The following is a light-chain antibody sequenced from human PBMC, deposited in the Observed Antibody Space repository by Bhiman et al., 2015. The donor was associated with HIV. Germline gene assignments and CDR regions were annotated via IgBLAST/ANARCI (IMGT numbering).Light chain of an antibody. V-gene: IGLV2-14*03. Sequence: CTGSGSDVGGYNHVSWYQQHPGKAPKLMIYDVSNRPSGVSNRFSGSKSGNTASLTISGLQAEDEADYYCSSYTSSSPPYVFGTGTKVTVL. CDR2: DVS. J-gene: IGLJ1*01. CDR3: SSYTSSSPPYV. CDR1: GSDVGGYNH.